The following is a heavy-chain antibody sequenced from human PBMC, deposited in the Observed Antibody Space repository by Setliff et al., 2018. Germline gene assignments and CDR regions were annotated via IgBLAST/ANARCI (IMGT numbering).Heavy chain of an antibody. CDR3: ARINMVRGVPPHLDY. CDR1: GGSLSSYF. D-gene: IGHD3-10*01. Sequence: TLSLTCTVSGGSLSSYFWSWVRQPAGKGLEWLALIYWNDDKRYSPSLKSRLTITKDTSKNQVVLTMTNMDPVDTATYYCARINMVRGVPPHLDYWGQGTLVTVSS. J-gene: IGHJ4*02. CDR2: IYWNDDK. V-gene: IGHV2-70*18.